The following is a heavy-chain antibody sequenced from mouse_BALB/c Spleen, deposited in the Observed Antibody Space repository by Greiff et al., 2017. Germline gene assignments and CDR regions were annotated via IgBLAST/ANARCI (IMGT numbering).Heavy chain of an antibody. Sequence: VMLVESGPGLVAPSQSLSITCTVSGFSLTSYGVHWVRQPPGKGLEWLGVIWAGGSTNYNSALMSRLSISKDNSKSQVFLKMNSLQTDDTAMYYCAREGTVRIYYAMDYWGQGTSVTVSS. CDR1: GFSLTSYG. CDR3: AREGTVRIYYAMDY. V-gene: IGHV2-9*02. D-gene: IGHD1-1*01. J-gene: IGHJ4*01. CDR2: IWAGGST.